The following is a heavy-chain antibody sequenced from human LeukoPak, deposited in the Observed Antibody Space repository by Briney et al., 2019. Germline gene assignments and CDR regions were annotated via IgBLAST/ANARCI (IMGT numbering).Heavy chain of an antibody. V-gene: IGHV1-69*05. CDR3: ARPEYYDDAFDI. Sequence: ASVKVSCKASGGTFSSYAISWVRQAPGQGLEWMGGIIPIFGTANYAQKFQGRVTITTDESTSTAYMELSSLRPEDTDVYYCARPEYYDDAFDIWGQGTMVTVSS. CDR2: IIPIFGTA. J-gene: IGHJ3*02. D-gene: IGHD3-3*01. CDR1: GGTFSSYA.